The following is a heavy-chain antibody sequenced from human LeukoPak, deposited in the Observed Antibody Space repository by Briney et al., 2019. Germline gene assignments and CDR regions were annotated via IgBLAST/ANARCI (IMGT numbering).Heavy chain of an antibody. CDR1: GGTFSSYA. CDR3: ARGCGGGSCYDEY. Sequence: ASVKVSCKASGGTFSSYAIIWVRQAPGQGLEWMGRIIPSLGIANYAQKFQGRVTITADKSTSTAYMELSSLRSEDTAVYYCARGCGGGSCYDEYWGQGTLVTVSS. J-gene: IGHJ4*02. CDR2: IIPSLGIA. V-gene: IGHV1-69*04. D-gene: IGHD2-15*01.